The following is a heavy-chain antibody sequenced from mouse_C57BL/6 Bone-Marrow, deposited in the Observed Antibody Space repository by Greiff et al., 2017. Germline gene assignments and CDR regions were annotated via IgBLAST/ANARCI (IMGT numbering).Heavy chain of an antibody. J-gene: IGHJ1*03. CDR1: GFSLTSYG. Sequence: VQRVESGPGLVQPSQSLSITCTVSGFSLTSYGVHWVRQPPGKGLEWLGVIWSGGSTDYNAAFISRLSIRKDNSKSQVFFKMNSLQADDTAIYYCAKNGPNWYFDVWGTGTTVTVSS. CDR3: AKNGPNWYFDV. CDR2: IWSGGST. V-gene: IGHV2-4*01.